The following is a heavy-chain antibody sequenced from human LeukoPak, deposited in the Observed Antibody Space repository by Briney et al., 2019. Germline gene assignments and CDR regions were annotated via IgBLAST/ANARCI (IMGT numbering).Heavy chain of an antibody. CDR2: ITPSGGAT. J-gene: IGHJ5*02. D-gene: IGHD3-16*01. CDR3: TKGFRGLAGFNWFDP. Sequence: PGGSLRLSCAASEVTFSNYVMSWVRQAPGKGLEWVSAITPSGGATLYADSVKGRFTISRDKYENTLYLQMNSLRVEDTAVYYCTKGFRGLAGFNWFDPWGQGTLVTVSS. CDR1: EVTFSNYV. V-gene: IGHV3-23*01.